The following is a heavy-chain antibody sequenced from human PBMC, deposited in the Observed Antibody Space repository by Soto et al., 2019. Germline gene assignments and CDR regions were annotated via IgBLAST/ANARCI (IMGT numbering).Heavy chain of an antibody. CDR2: ILHSGST. Sequence: PSETLSLTCTISGGSISSFYWSWIRQPPGKGLEWIGYILHSGSTNYNPSLESRVTISLDASKNQFSLKLSSVTAADTAVYFCAREDFWSGCDHWGQGTQVTVPS. D-gene: IGHD3-3*01. V-gene: IGHV4-59*01. CDR3: AREDFWSGCDH. CDR1: GGSISSFY. J-gene: IGHJ4*02.